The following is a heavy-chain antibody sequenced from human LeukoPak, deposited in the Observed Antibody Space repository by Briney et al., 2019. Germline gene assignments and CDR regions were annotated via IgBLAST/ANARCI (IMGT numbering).Heavy chain of an antibody. CDR2: INPNSGGT. J-gene: IGHJ4*02. V-gene: IGHV1-2*02. D-gene: IGHD3-3*01. CDR3: ARAKPWLSYYDFWSGYPVIDY. Sequence: ASVKVSCKASGYTFTGYYMHWVRQAPGQGLEWMGWINPNSGGTHYAQKFQGRVTMTRDTSISTAYMELSRLRSDDTAVYYWARAKPWLSYYDFWSGYPVIDYWGQGTLVTVSS. CDR1: GYTFTGYY.